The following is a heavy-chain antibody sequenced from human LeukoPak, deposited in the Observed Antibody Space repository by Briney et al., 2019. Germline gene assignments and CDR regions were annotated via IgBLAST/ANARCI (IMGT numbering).Heavy chain of an antibody. CDR2: ISYDVSNK. J-gene: IGHJ6*02. CDR1: GFTFSSYA. CDR3: ERDRSSGLRDYYYGMDV. Sequence: PGRSLRLSCAASGFTFSSYAMHWVRQAPGKGLEWVAVISYDVSNKYYADSVKGRFTISRDNSKNTMYLQMKSLRAEDTAVYYCERDRSSGLRDYYYGMDVWGQGTTVTVSS. D-gene: IGHD6-25*01. V-gene: IGHV3-30-3*01.